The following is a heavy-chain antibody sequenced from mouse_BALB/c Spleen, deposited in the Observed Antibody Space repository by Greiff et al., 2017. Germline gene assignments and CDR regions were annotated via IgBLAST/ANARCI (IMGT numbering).Heavy chain of an antibody. CDR1: GFNIKDYY. V-gene: IGHV14-4*02. CDR2: IDPENGDT. J-gene: IGHJ4*01. CDR3: NAWLRLIDYAMDY. D-gene: IGHD2-2*01. Sequence: EVQLQESGAELVRSGASVKLSCTASGFNIKDYYMHWVKQRPEQGLEWIGWIDPENGDTEYAPKFQGKATMTADTSSNTAYLQLSSLTSEDTAVYYCNAWLRLIDYAMDYWGQGTSVTVSS.